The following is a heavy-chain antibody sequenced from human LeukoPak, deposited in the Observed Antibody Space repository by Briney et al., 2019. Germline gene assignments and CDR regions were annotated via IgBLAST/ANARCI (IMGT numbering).Heavy chain of an antibody. CDR2: ISYDGSNK. J-gene: IGHJ6*02. V-gene: IGHV3-30*18. D-gene: IGHD6-13*01. Sequence: VRSLRLSCAASGFTFSSYGMHWVRQAPGKGLEWVAVISYDGSNKYYADSVKGRFTISRDNSKNTLYLQMNSLRAEDTAVYYCAKDLFSYSSSSGGMDVWGQGTTVTVSS. CDR3: AKDLFSYSSSSGGMDV. CDR1: GFTFSSYG.